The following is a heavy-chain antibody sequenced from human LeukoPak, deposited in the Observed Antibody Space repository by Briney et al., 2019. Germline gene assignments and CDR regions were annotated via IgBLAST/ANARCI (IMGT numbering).Heavy chain of an antibody. CDR1: GGSISSYY. CDR2: IYYSGST. D-gene: IGHD6-13*01. V-gene: IGHV4-39*01. Sequence: SETLSLTCTVSGGSISSYYWGWIRQPPGKGLEWIGSIYYSGSTYYNPSLKSRVTISVDTSKNQFSLKLSSVTAADTAVYYCARDRAAAGISSFYYYGMDVWGQGTTVTVSS. CDR3: ARDRAAAGISSFYYYGMDV. J-gene: IGHJ6*02.